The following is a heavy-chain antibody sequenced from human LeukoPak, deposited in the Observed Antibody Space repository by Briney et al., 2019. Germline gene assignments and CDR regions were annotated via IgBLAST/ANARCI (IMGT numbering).Heavy chain of an antibody. CDR2: IIPIFGTA. Sequence: ASVKVSCKASGYSFTGQDMHWVRQAPGQGLEWMGGIIPIFGTANYAQKFQGRVTITADESTSTAYMELSGLRSEDTAVYYCARERFWSGYYTDAFDIWGQGTMVTVSS. V-gene: IGHV1-69*13. CDR1: GYSFTGQD. D-gene: IGHD3-3*01. CDR3: ARERFWSGYYTDAFDI. J-gene: IGHJ3*02.